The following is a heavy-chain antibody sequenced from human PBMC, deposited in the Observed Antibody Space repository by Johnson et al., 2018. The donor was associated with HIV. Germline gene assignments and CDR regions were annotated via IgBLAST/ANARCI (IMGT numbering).Heavy chain of an antibody. Sequence: VQLVESGGGLVQPGGSLRLSCAASGFTVSSNYMSWVRQAPGKGLEWVSVIYSGGSTYYADSAKGRFTISRDNSKNTLYLQMNSLRAEDTAVYYCANLGYSSSWDYDGFENWGQGTMVTVSS. V-gene: IGHV3-66*01. J-gene: IGHJ3*02. CDR2: IYSGGST. D-gene: IGHD6-13*01. CDR3: ANLGYSSSWDYDGFEN. CDR1: GFTVSSNY.